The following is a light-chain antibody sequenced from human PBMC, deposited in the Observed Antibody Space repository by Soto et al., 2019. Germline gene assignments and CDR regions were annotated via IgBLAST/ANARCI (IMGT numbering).Light chain of an antibody. V-gene: IGLV2-14*03. J-gene: IGLJ1*01. CDR3: SSFTSSNSYV. CDR2: DVS. Sequence: QSVLTQPASVSGSPGQSITISCTGTSSDVGAYNYVSWYQQHPGKVPRLMIYDVSDRPSGVSNRFSGSKSGNTASLTISGLQAEDEADYYCSSFTSSNSYVFGTGTMLTVL. CDR1: SSDVGAYNY.